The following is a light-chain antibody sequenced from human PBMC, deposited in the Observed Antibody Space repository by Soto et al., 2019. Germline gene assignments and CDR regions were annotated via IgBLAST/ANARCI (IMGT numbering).Light chain of an antibody. CDR2: GAS. CDR1: QSISSN. V-gene: IGKV3-15*01. J-gene: IGKJ5*01. Sequence: EIVLTQAPATLSVSPGESATLSCRASQSISSNLAWYQQKPGQSPRLLIYGASSRATDVPVRFSGSGSGTEFTLTISSLQSEDFALYHCQQRSNWPSFGQGTRLEIK. CDR3: QQRSNWPS.